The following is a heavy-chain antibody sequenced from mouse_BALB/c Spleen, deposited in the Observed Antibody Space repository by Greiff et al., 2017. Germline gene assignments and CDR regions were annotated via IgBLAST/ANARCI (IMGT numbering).Heavy chain of an antibody. D-gene: IGHD2-3*01. CDR1: GYSITSGYY. J-gene: IGHJ4*01. CDR2: ISYDGSN. Sequence: EVKLVESGPGLVKPSQSLSLTCSVTGYSITSGYYWNWIRQFPGNKLEWMGYISYDGSNNYNPSLKNRISITRDTSKNQFFLKLNSVTTEDTATYYCARADDGYYAMDYWGQGTSVTVSS. V-gene: IGHV3-6*02. CDR3: ARADDGYYAMDY.